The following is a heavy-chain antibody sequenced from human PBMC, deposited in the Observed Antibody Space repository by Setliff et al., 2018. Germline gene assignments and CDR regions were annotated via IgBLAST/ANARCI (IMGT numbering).Heavy chain of an antibody. CDR2: ISLYDGHA. CDR3: ARGRNVAARLLDS. CDR1: GYNFKTYA. D-gene: IGHD6-6*01. J-gene: IGHJ4*02. Sequence: ASVKVSCKASGYNFKTYAISWVRQAPGQGLEWMGFISLYDGHANYAQNFQGRLTVTTDTSTSTAYMELSSLRFDDTAVYYCARGRNVAARLLDSWGQGTLVTVSS. V-gene: IGHV1-18*01.